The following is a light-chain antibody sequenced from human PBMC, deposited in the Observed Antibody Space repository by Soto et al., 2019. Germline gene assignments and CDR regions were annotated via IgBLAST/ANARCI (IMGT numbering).Light chain of an antibody. Sequence: QSALTQPASVSGSPGQSITISCTGTSSDVGGYNYVSWYQQYPGKAPKLMIYDVDNRPSGASNRFSGSKSGNTASLTVSGLQAEDEADYYCSSFTTRNTLVVFGGGTKLTVL. J-gene: IGLJ2*01. V-gene: IGLV2-14*01. CDR2: DVD. CDR3: SSFTTRNTLVV. CDR1: SSDVGGYNY.